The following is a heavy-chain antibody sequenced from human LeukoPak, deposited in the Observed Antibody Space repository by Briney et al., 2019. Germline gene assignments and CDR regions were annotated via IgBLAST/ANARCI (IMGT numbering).Heavy chain of an antibody. Sequence: GGSLRLSCAAPGFIVDDYAMHWVRQAPGKGLEWVSSISWNSRTIAYADSVKGRFTIARDNGKNSLYLQMNSLRSEDTALYYCAKDKSSTTKYYGMDVWGQGTTVTVSS. CDR1: GFIVDDYA. D-gene: IGHD2/OR15-2a*01. V-gene: IGHV3-9*01. CDR3: AKDKSSTTKYYGMDV. J-gene: IGHJ6*02. CDR2: ISWNSRTI.